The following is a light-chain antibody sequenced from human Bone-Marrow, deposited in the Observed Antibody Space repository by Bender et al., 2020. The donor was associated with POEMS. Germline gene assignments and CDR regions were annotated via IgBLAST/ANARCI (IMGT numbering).Light chain of an antibody. Sequence: QSFLTQPPSVSGAPGQRVTISCAGSSSNIGANYDVLWYQQLPGAAPKLLIYRNTNRPSGVPDRFSGSKSGNAASLTISGLQAEDEADYYCQSSNDNGPVMFGGGTKLTVL. V-gene: IGLV1-40*01. CDR1: SSNIGANYD. CDR3: QSSNDNGPVM. J-gene: IGLJ3*02. CDR2: RNT.